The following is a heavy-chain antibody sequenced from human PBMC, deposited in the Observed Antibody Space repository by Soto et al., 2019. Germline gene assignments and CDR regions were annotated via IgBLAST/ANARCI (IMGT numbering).Heavy chain of an antibody. J-gene: IGHJ4*02. CDR2: IFPRDSDT. V-gene: IGHV5-51*01. D-gene: IGHD3-22*01. CDR1: GYNYDTYW. Sequence: PGESLKISCKGSGYNYDTYWIAWVRQMPGKGLEWMGIIFPRDSDTRYRPSFQGQVTISADRSTTTAYLQWYSLKASDTAMYYCAGSYYDSSGYYYDMDYWGQGTLVTVSS. CDR3: AGSYYDSSGYYYDMDY.